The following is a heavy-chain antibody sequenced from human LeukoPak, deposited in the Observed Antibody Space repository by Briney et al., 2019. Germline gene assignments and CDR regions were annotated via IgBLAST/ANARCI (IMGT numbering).Heavy chain of an antibody. CDR3: ARDLGVGATSYYMDV. J-gene: IGHJ6*03. D-gene: IGHD1-26*01. CDR2: INPSGGST. CDR1: GYTFTSYY. V-gene: IGHV1-46*01. Sequence: ASVKVSCKAPGYTFTSYYMHWVRQAPGQGLEWMGIINPSGGSTSYAQKFQGRVTMTRDTSTSTVYMELSSLRSEDTAVYYCARDLGVGATSYYMDVWGKGTTVTVSS.